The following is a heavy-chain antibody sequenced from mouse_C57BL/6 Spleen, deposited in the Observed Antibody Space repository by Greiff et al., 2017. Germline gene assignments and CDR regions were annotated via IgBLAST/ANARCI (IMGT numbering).Heavy chain of an antibody. CDR3: ARDVGYGSSYVGFAY. CDR2: IDPNSGGT. V-gene: IGHV1-72*01. Sequence: VQLQQPGAELVKPGASVKLSCKASGYTFTSYWMHWVKQRPGRGLEWIGRIDPNSGGTKYNEKFKSKATLTVDKPSSTAYMQRSSLTSEDSAVYYFARDVGYGSSYVGFAYWGQGTLVTVSA. CDR1: GYTFTSYW. D-gene: IGHD1-1*01. J-gene: IGHJ3*01.